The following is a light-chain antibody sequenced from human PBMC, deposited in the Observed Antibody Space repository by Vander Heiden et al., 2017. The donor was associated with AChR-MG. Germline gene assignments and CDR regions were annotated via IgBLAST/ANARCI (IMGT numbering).Light chain of an antibody. Sequence: QSVLTQPPSVSGAPGQMVTISCTGSSSNIVAGYDVHCYQQLPATAPTILIYGNSNRPSAVPDRFSGSNSGTSASLATTGLQAEDEAAYYCQSSDSSLSGFGVFGGGTKLTGL. V-gene: IGLV1-40*01. CDR1: SSNIVAGYD. CDR2: GNS. J-gene: IGLJ2*01. CDR3: QSSDSSLSGFGV.